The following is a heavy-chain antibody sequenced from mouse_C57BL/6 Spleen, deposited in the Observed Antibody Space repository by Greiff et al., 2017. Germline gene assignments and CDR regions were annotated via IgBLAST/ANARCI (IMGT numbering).Heavy chain of an antibody. CDR3: ARGGTGTREGYYFDY. CDR1: GYTFTSYW. Sequence: VQLQQPGAELVKPGASVKMSCKASGYTFTSYWITWVKQRPGQGLEWIGDIYPGSGSTNYNEKFKSKATLTVDTSSSTAYMQLSSLTSEDSAVYYCARGGTGTREGYYFDYWGQGTTLTVSS. J-gene: IGHJ2*01. D-gene: IGHD4-1*01. CDR2: IYPGSGST. V-gene: IGHV1-55*01.